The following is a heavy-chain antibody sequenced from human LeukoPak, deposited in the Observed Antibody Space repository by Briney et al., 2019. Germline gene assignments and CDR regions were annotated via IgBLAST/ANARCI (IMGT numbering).Heavy chain of an antibody. CDR2: ISWNSGSI. CDR1: GLTFDDYA. J-gene: IGHJ3*02. CDR3: AKDFKGSAFDI. V-gene: IGHV3-9*01. Sequence: GRSLRLSCAATGLTFDDYAMHWVRQAPGKGLEWVSGISWNSGSIGYADSVKGRFTISRDNAKNSLYLQMNSLRAEDTALYYCAKDFKGSAFDIWGQGTMVTVSS.